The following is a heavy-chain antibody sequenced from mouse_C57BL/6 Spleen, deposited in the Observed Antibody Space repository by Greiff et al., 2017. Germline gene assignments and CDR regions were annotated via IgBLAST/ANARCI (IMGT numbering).Heavy chain of an antibody. V-gene: IGHV1-72*01. Sequence: QVHVKQSGAELVKPGASVKLSCKASGYTFTSYWMHWVKQRPGRGLEWIGRIDPNSGGTKYNEKFKSKATLTVDKPSSTAYMQLSSLTSEDSAVDYCASLTTVVDWYFDVWGTGTTVTVSS. J-gene: IGHJ1*03. CDR3: ASLTTVVDWYFDV. CDR2: IDPNSGGT. D-gene: IGHD1-1*01. CDR1: GYTFTSYW.